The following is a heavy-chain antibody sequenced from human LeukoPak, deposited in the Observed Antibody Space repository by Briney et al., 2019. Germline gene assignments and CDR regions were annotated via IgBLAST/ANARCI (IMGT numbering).Heavy chain of an antibody. D-gene: IGHD6-13*01. J-gene: IGHJ4*02. Sequence: GGSLRLSCAASGFTLSTYAMHWVRQAPGKGLEWVALISYDESNKYYADSVKGRFTISRDNSKTTLYLQMNSRRAEDTAVYYCAKAFSYIAAAVENDYWGQGTLVTVSS. CDR1: GFTLSTYA. V-gene: IGHV3-30*07. CDR2: ISYDESNK. CDR3: AKAFSYIAAAVENDY.